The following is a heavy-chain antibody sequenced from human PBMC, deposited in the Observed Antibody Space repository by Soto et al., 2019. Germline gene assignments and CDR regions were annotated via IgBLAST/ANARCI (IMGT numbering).Heavy chain of an antibody. D-gene: IGHD2-15*01. CDR1: GFTFSSYA. CDR3: AKDRGVVVVAAD. J-gene: IGHJ4*02. Sequence: EVQLLESGGGLVQPGGSLRLSCAASGFTFSSYAMSWVRQAPGKGLEWVSAISGSGGSTYYADSVKGRFTISIDNSKNTLYLQMNSLRAEDTAVYYCAKDRGVVVVAADWGQGTLVTVSS. V-gene: IGHV3-23*01. CDR2: ISGSGGST.